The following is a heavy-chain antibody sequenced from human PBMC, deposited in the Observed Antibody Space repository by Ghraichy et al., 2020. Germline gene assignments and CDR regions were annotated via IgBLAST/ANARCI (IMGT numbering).Heavy chain of an antibody. Sequence: LSLTCVASGFTFSNYAMNWVRQAPGQGLEWVSGISGSGGSTYFPDSVKGRFTISRDNSKNTLYLQMNSLSADDTAVYYCAKGVPHDYFWGSSGHFDYWGQGTLVTVSS. D-gene: IGHD3-16*01. CDR1: GFTFSNYA. V-gene: IGHV3-23*01. CDR3: AKGVPHDYFWGSSGHFDY. CDR2: ISGSGGST. J-gene: IGHJ4*02.